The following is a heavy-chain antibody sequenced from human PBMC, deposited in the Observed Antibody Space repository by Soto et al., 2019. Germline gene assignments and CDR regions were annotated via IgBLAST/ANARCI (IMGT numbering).Heavy chain of an antibody. D-gene: IGHD3-3*01. J-gene: IGHJ6*02. CDR1: GYTFTSYD. CDR3: SRAHVTIFGVVIMPHYYYYYGMDV. Sequence: GASVKVSCKASGYTFTSYDINWVRQATGQGLEWMGWMNPNSGNTGYAQKFQGRVTMTRNTSISTAYMELSSLRSEDTAVYYCSRAHVTIFGVVIMPHYYYYYGMDVWGQGTTVTVSS. V-gene: IGHV1-8*01. CDR2: MNPNSGNT.